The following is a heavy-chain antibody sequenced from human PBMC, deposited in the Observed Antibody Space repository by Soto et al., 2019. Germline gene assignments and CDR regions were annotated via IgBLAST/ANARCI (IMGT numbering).Heavy chain of an antibody. V-gene: IGHV6-1*01. Sequence: SQTLSLTCAISGDSVSSNSAAWNWIRQSPSRGLEWLGRTYYRSKWYNDYAVSVKSRITINPDTSKNQFSLQLKSVTPEDTAVYYCARDSYGSGSYYNEERYYYGKDVWGQGTTVX. CDR3: ARDSYGSGSYYNEERYYYGKDV. CDR1: GDSVSSNSAA. D-gene: IGHD3-10*01. CDR2: TYYRSKWYN. J-gene: IGHJ6*01.